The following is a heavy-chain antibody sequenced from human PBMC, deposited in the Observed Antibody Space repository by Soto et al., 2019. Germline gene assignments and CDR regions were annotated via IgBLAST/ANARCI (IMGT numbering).Heavy chain of an antibody. J-gene: IGHJ4*02. Sequence: QVQLVQSGAEVKKPGASVKVSCKASGYTFTSYGLSWVRQAPGQGLEWMGWISAYNRNTDSAQKLQGRVTMTTNTSTRPAYMQLRSLRSDDTAVYYCASVIAAAADIDYWGQGTLVTVSS. V-gene: IGHV1-18*01. CDR3: ASVIAAAADIDY. CDR1: GYTFTSYG. CDR2: ISAYNRNT. D-gene: IGHD6-13*01.